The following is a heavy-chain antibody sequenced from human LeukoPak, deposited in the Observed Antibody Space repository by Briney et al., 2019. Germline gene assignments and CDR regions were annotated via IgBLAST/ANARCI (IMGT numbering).Heavy chain of an antibody. V-gene: IGHV3-9*01. J-gene: IGHJ4*02. CDR2: ISWNSGSI. CDR3: AAGGDYLDY. Sequence: PGGSLRLSCAASGFTFDDYAMHWVRQAPGKGLEWVSGISWNSGSIGYADSVKGRFTISRDNAKNSLYLQMNSLRAEDTALYYCAAGGDYLDYWGQGTLVTVSS. D-gene: IGHD3-10*01. CDR1: GFTFDDYA.